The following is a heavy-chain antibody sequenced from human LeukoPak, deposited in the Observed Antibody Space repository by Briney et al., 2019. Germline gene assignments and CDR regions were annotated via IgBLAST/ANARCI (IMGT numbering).Heavy chain of an antibody. CDR1: GGSISSSSYY. CDR2: IYYSGST. J-gene: IGHJ2*01. V-gene: IGHV4-39*07. Sequence: SETLSLTCTVSGGSISSSSYYWGWIRQPPGKGLEWIGSIYYSGSTYYNPSLKSRVTISVDTSKNQFSLKLSSVTAADTAVYYCARWGYKGIAAARNSRWFDLWGRGTLVTVSS. CDR3: ARWGYKGIAAARNSRWFDL. D-gene: IGHD6-13*01.